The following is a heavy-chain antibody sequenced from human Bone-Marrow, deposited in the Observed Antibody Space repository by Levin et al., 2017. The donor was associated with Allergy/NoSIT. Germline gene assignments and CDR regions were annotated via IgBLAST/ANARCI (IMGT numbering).Heavy chain of an antibody. CDR3: AHRSPSLFDP. J-gene: IGHJ5*02. V-gene: IGHV2-5*02. Sequence: SGPTLVKPTQTLTLTCTFSGFSLSDRGVSVAWIRQPPGKALEWLALIFWDDDKRYSPVLKSRRTITKDISKNQVVLTVTNVDPADTATYFCAHRSPSLFDPWGQGLLVSVST. CDR2: IFWDDDK. CDR1: GFSLSDRGVS.